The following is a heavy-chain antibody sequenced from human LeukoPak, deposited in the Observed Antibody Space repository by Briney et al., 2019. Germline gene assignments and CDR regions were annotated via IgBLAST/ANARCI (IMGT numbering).Heavy chain of an antibody. J-gene: IGHJ4*02. CDR1: GLTFSSYA. CDR2: ISVSGGST. CDR3: AKFGLAAADFDY. D-gene: IGHD6-13*01. V-gene: IGHV3-23*01. Sequence: GGSLRLSCAASGLTFSSYAMSWVRQAPGKGLEWVSAISVSGGSTYYADSVKGRFTISRDNSKNTLYLQMNSLRAEDTAIYYCAKFGLAAADFDYWGQGTLVTVSS.